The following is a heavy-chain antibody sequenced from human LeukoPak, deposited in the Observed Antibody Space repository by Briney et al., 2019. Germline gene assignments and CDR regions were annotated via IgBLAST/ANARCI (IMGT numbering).Heavy chain of an antibody. Sequence: ASVKVSCKASGYTFTSYGISWVRQAPGQGLEWMGWISAYNGNTNYAQKLQGRVTMTTDTPTSTAYMELRSLRSDDTAVYYCARVKERYYYYGMDVWGQGTTVTVSS. CDR1: GYTFTSYG. J-gene: IGHJ6*02. CDR2: ISAYNGNT. CDR3: ARVKERYYYYGMDV. V-gene: IGHV1-18*01.